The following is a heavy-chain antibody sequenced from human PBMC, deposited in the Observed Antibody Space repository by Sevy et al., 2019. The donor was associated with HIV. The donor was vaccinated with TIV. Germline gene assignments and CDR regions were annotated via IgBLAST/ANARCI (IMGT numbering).Heavy chain of an antibody. D-gene: IGHD1-26*01. CDR2: LGGSVDMT. CDR3: ARVVEALPGYYYGMDV. CDR1: GFTFSDYA. Sequence: GGSLRLSCAASGFTFSDYAIHWVRQAPGKGLKWVSALGGSVDMTYYADFVKGRFTISRDNSKNTLYLQMNSLRAEDTAVYYCARVVEALPGYYYGMDVWGQGTTVTVSS. V-gene: IGHV3-23*01. J-gene: IGHJ6*02.